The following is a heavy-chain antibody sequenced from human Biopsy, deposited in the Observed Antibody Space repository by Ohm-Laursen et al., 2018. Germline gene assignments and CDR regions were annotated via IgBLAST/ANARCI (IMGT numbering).Heavy chain of an antibody. CDR1: GYSIIPSAPEN. CDR2: IYSDGNT. V-gene: IGHV4-61*01. D-gene: IGHD2/OR15-2a*01. CDR3: ARGMRTTGWPYFDY. Sequence: SETLSLTCTLSGYSIIPSAPENWTWLRQPPGQGLQYIGFIYSDGNTNYNPSLRSRVTMSVDTSKNQFSLRLNSVTAADAAVYYCARGMRTTGWPYFDYWGQGILVTVSS. J-gene: IGHJ4*02.